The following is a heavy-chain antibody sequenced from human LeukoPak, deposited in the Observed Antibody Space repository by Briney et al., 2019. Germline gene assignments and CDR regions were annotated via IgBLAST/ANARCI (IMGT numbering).Heavy chain of an antibody. CDR2: INSDGSST. V-gene: IGHV3-74*01. CDR3: AKSPSVTIFGVVGLADY. Sequence: PGGSLRLSCAASGFTFSSYWMHWVRQAPGKGLVWVSRINSDGSSTSYADSVKGRFTISRDNAKNTLYLQVNSLRAEDTAVYFCAKSPSVTIFGVVGLADYWGQGTLVTVSS. J-gene: IGHJ4*02. D-gene: IGHD3-3*01. CDR1: GFTFSSYW.